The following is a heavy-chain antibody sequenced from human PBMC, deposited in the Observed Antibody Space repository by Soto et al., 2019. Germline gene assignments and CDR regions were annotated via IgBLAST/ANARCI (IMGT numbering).Heavy chain of an antibody. D-gene: IGHD1-26*01. CDR3: ARRWGAAFDY. J-gene: IGHJ4*02. CDR2: IYYSGST. Sequence: PSETLSLTCPVSGGSLSSYYWSWIRQPPGKGLEWIGYIYYSGSTNYNPSLKSRVTISVDTSNNQFSLKLSSVTAADTAVYYCARRWGAAFDYWGQGTLVTVSS. CDR1: GGSLSSYY. V-gene: IGHV4-59*08.